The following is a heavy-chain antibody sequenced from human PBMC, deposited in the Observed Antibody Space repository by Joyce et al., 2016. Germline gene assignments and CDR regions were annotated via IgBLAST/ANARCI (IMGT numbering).Heavy chain of an antibody. CDR3: AREGGYSGTYYFDS. Sequence: QVQLVQSGAEVKKPGSSVKVSCKASGGTFNTLTSNWVRQAPGQGLEGIGGVIPIFPPPTYAQKFQGRVTITADVSTSTAYMELTSLTSEDTAVYYCAREGGYSGTYYFDSWGQGTLVSVSS. J-gene: IGHJ4*02. V-gene: IGHV1-69*01. CDR2: VIPIFPPP. CDR1: GGTFNTLT. D-gene: IGHD5-12*01.